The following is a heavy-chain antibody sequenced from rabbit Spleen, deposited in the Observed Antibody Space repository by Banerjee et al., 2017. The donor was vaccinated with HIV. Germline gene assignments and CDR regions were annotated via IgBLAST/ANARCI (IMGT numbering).Heavy chain of an antibody. CDR3: ARDLAGVIGWNFGF. CDR2: ISGGGYI. J-gene: IGHJ3*01. D-gene: IGHD4-1*01. CDR1: GFSISNNYW. Sequence: QAQLEASGGDLATPEGSLTLTCTASGFSISNNYWMSWVRQAPGKGLEWIGTISGGGYIYYASWAKGRFTISKTSSTTVTLQMTSLTAADTATYFCARDLAGVIGWNFGFWGPGTLVTVS. V-gene: IGHV1S45*01.